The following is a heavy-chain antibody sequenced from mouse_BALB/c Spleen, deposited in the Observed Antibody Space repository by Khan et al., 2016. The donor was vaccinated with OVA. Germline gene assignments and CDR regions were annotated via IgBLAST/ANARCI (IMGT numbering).Heavy chain of an antibody. CDR1: GFSLSNYG. J-gene: IGHJ3*01. CDR2: IWAGGST. CDR3: ARAFYYGAWFAY. D-gene: IGHD1-1*01. Sequence: VQLQESGPGLVAPSQTLSITCTVSGFSLSNYGVHWVRQPPGKGLEWLGVIWAGGSTNHNSALLSSLSISTDDSKSQVFLQMNSLQTDDTAMYYCARAFYYGAWFAYWGQGTLVTVSA. V-gene: IGHV2-9*02.